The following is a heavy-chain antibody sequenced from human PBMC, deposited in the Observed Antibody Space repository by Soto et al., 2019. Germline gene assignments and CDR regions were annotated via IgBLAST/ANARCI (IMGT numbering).Heavy chain of an antibody. CDR1: GYSFTSYW. CDR3: ARRSDCSGGNCDAFTSFDY. D-gene: IGHD2-15*01. V-gene: IGHV5-51*01. J-gene: IGHJ4*02. Sequence: GETLKISCQGSGYSFTSYWIAWLRQMPGKGLEWMGIIFAGDSDTRYSPSFQGQVTISADKSISTAYLQWSSLKASDTAMYYCARRSDCSGGNCDAFTSFDYCGQGTLVTVSS. CDR2: IFAGDSDT.